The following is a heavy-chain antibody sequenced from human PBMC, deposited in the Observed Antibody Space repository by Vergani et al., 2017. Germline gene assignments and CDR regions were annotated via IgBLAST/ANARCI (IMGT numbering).Heavy chain of an antibody. CDR2: INRGSTT. CDR1: GFTFSSDA. CDR3: ANGGRSGITPFVAD. V-gene: IGHV3-23*01. D-gene: IGHD1-14*01. J-gene: IGHJ4*02. Sequence: EVQLLESGGGLVQPGGSLRVSCAASGFTFSSDAMSWVRQAPGKGLEWVSAINRGSTTYYADSVKGRFTISRDNSKNTVLLQMNSLRAEDTAVYYCANGGRSGITPFVADWGQGTLVTVSS.